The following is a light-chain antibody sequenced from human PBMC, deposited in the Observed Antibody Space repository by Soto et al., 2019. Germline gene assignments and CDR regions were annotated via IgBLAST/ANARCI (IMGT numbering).Light chain of an antibody. V-gene: IGKV1-39*01. Sequence: DIQMTQSPSSLSASVGDRVTITCRASQSISSYLNWYQQKPGKAPKLLIYASSSLQGGVPSRFSGSGSGTDFNLTISSLQPEAFATYYCQQSYSTPLTFGGGTKVDIK. J-gene: IGKJ4*01. CDR3: QQSYSTPLT. CDR2: ASS. CDR1: QSISSY.